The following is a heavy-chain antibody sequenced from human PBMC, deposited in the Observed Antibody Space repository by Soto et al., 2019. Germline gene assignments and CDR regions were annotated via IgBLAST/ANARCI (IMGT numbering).Heavy chain of an antibody. D-gene: IGHD3-3*01. CDR2: ISGSGSGT. J-gene: IGHJ6*02. CDR1: VFTFGTAG. CDR3: AKDRPVYYDFWSGPPPLDV. V-gene: IGHV3-23*01. Sequence: GGSRRLPGAASVFTFGTAGLNWGRQAPGKGLWWVRGISGSGSGTYYADSVKGRFTISRDNSKNTLYLEMKSLRAEDTAVYYCAKDRPVYYDFWSGPPPLDVWGQGTTVTVYS.